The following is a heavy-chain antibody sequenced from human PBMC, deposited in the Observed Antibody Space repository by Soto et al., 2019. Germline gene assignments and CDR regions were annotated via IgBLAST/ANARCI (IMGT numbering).Heavy chain of an antibody. V-gene: IGHV3-33*01. CDR2: IWYDGSNK. D-gene: IGHD3-3*01. J-gene: IGHJ4*02. CDR3: ARDRRFLEWLDY. Sequence: QMHLVESGGGVVQPGRSLTLSCVASGFTFTSYGIHWVRQAPGKGLECVAVIWYDGSNKYYGDSVKGRFSISRDNSKNTVYLQMNSLRAEDTAVYYCARDRRFLEWLDYWGQGTLVSVSS. CDR1: GFTFTSYG.